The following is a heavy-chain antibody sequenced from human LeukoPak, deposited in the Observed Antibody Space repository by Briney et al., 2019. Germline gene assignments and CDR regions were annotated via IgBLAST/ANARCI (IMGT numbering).Heavy chain of an antibody. CDR2: IRSKDNSYAT. CDR1: GFTFSGSA. CDR3: TRSSGWLYDAFDI. V-gene: IGHV3-73*01. Sequence: GGSLRLSCAASGFTFSGSAMHWVRQASGKGLEWVGRIRSKDNSYATAYAASVKGRFTISRDDSKHTAYLQMNSLKTEDTAVYYCTRSSGWLYDAFDIWGQGTMVTVSS. J-gene: IGHJ3*02. D-gene: IGHD6-19*01.